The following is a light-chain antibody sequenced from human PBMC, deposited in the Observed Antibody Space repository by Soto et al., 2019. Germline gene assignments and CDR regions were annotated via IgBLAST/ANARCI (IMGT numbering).Light chain of an antibody. CDR2: RDG. Sequence: QSVLTQPPSASGTPGQSLTISCSGGYSNIGSHYVYWYQLFPGTAPRLLISRDGQRPSGVPARFFGSKSDTSASLAITGLRSEDEAHYYCAVWDNRMTAWVFGGGTKLTVL. V-gene: IGLV1-47*01. CDR1: YSNIGSHY. CDR3: AVWDNRMTAWV. J-gene: IGLJ3*02.